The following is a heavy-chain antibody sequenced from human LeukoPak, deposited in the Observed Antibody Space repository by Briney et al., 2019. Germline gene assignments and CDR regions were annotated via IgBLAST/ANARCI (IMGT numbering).Heavy chain of an antibody. J-gene: IGHJ6*04. CDR3: ARWASKGGMDV. D-gene: IGHD3-16*01. CDR1: GFTFGDFG. V-gene: IGHV3-20*03. CDR2: INWNGGST. Sequence: WGSPRPFLPAPGFTFGDFGMGLVPPVSGKGVEWVSGINWNGGSTGYADSAKGRFTISRDNAKNSLYLQMNSLRAEDTALYYCARWASKGGMDVWGKGTTVTVSS.